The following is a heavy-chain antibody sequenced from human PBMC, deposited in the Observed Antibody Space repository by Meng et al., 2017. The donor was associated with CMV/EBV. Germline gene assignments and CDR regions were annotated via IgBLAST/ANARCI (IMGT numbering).Heavy chain of an antibody. V-gene: IGHV3-48*03. D-gene: IGHD6-19*01. J-gene: IGHJ4*02. CDR1: GFTLNIYE. Sequence: GESPKISCAASGFTLNIYELNWVRQAPGKGLEWLSYISRSGDLIYYADSVKGRFTISTDHAKNALFLQMNSLRADDTGLYYCARGRYRGIAVAAPLTSFDFWGQGTRVTVSS. CDR2: ISRSGDLI. CDR3: ARGRYRGIAVAAPLTSFDF.